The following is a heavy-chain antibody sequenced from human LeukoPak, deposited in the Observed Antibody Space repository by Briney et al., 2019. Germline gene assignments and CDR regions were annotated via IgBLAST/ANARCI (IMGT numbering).Heavy chain of an antibody. CDR1: GFPFNTYE. CDR3: ARVGAYAAVNC. V-gene: IGHV3-48*03. D-gene: IGHD3-16*01. CDR2: ISSSGSTI. J-gene: IGHJ4*02. Sequence: GGSLTLSCAASGFPFNTYEMNWVRQAPGEGLEWVSYISSSGSTIYYPDSVKGRFTISRDNAKNSLYLQMNSLRAEDTAIYYCARVGAYAAVNCWGQGTLVTVSS.